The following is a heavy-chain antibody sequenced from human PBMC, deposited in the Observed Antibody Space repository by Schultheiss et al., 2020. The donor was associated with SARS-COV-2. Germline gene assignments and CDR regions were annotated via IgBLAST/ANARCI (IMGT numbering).Heavy chain of an antibody. CDR2: IYHSGST. V-gene: IGHV4-4*02. CDR3: TRVWYSSSPFDP. J-gene: IGHJ5*02. CDR1: GGSISSGNW. Sequence: SETLSLTCAVSGGSISSGNWWSWVRQPPGKGLVWIGEIYHSGSTNYNPSLKSRVTISVDTSKNQFFLTLRAVTAADTAMYYCTRVWYSSSPFDPWGQGTLVTVSS. D-gene: IGHD6-13*01.